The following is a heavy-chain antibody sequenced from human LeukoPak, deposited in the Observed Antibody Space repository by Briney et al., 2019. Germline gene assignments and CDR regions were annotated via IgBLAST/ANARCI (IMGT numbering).Heavy chain of an antibody. V-gene: IGHV4-39*01. Sequence: KASETLSLTCTVSGGSISSSSYYWGWIRQPPGKGLEWIGSIYYSGSTYYNPSLKSRVTISVDTSKNQFSLKLSSVTAADTAVYHCARVSSSSRPNFDYWGQGTLVTVSS. CDR3: ARVSSSSRPNFDY. CDR1: GGSISSSSYY. J-gene: IGHJ4*02. D-gene: IGHD6-6*01. CDR2: IYYSGST.